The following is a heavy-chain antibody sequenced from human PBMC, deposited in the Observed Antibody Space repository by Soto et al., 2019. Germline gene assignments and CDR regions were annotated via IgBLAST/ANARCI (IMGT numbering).Heavy chain of an antibody. V-gene: IGHV1-8*01. J-gene: IGHJ4*02. CDR2: MNPNSGNT. Sequence: QVQLVQSGAEVKKPGASVKVSCKASGYTFTSYDINWVRQATGQGLEWMGWMNPNSGNTGYAQKFQGRVTMTRNTSRSTAYMELSSLRSEDTAVYYCARLYCSSTSCPIDYWGQGTLVTVSS. CDR3: ARLYCSSTSCPIDY. D-gene: IGHD2-2*01. CDR1: GYTFTSYD.